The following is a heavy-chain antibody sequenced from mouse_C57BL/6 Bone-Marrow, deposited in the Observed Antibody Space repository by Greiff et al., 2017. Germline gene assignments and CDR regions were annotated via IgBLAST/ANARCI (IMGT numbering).Heavy chain of an antibody. Sequence: DVKLVESGGGLVQPKGSLKLSCAASGFSFNTYAMNWVRQAPGKGLEWVARIRSKSNNYATYYADSVKDRFTISRDDSESMLYLQMNNLKTEDTAMYYCVGYDYDGADYWGQGTSVTVSS. CDR1: GFSFNTYA. J-gene: IGHJ4*01. CDR2: IRSKSNNYAT. CDR3: VGYDYDGADY. V-gene: IGHV10-1*01. D-gene: IGHD2-4*01.